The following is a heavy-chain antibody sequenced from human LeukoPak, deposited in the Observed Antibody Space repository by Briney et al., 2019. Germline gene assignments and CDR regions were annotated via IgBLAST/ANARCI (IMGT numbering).Heavy chain of an antibody. CDR2: IYYSGST. J-gene: IGHJ6*03. Sequence: SETLSLTCTVSGGSISSSSYYWGWIRQPPGKGLEWIASIYYSGSTYYNPSLKSRVTISVDTSKNQFSLKLSSVTAADTAVYYCARQGGYDFWSGYSRRNYYYYMDVWGKGTTVTVSS. CDR1: GGSISSSSYY. D-gene: IGHD3-3*01. CDR3: ARQGGYDFWSGYSRRNYYYYMDV. V-gene: IGHV4-39*01.